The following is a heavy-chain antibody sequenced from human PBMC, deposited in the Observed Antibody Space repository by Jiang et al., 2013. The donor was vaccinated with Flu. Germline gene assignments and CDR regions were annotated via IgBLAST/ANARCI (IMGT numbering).Heavy chain of an antibody. Sequence: GSGLVKPSETLSLTCTVSGGAISSQYRNWIRQPPGKGLEWIGHVYYSGSTKYNPSLKSRVTISVDTSKNQFSLKLSSVTAADTAVYYCARDYDLWTTGGGLDVVGPRDHGHRL. CDR1: GGAISSQY. CDR2: VYYSGST. V-gene: IGHV4-59*11. CDR3: ARDYDLWTTGGGLDV. D-gene: IGHD3-3*01. J-gene: IGHJ6*02.